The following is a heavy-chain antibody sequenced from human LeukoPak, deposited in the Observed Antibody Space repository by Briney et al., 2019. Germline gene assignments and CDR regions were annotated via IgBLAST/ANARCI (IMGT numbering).Heavy chain of an antibody. CDR2: ISYDGSNK. D-gene: IGHD5-18*01. Sequence: PGGSLRLSCAASGFTFSGYPIHWVRQAPGKGLEWVAVISYDGSNKYYADSVKGRFTISRDNSKNTLYLQMNSLRAEDTAVYYCARDIIQLWSKGYFQHWGQDTLVTVSS. CDR3: ARDIIQLWSKGYFQH. V-gene: IGHV3-30-3*01. J-gene: IGHJ1*01. CDR1: GFTFSGYP.